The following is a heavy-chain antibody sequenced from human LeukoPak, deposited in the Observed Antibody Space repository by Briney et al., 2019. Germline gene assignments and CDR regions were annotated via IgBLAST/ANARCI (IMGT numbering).Heavy chain of an antibody. V-gene: IGHV4-39*01. CDR1: GDSISTSTYY. CDR2: IHYSGNT. J-gene: IGHJ4*02. CDR3: ARQWDY. Sequence: SETLSLTCTVSGDSISTSTYYWGWIRQSPGKGLEWIGSIHYSGNTYSDPSLKSRVTISVDTSKNQFSLKVRSVTAADTAVYYCARQWDYWGQGTLVTVSS.